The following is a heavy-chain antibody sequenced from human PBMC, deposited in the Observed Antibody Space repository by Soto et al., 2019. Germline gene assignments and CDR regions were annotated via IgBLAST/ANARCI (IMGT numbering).Heavy chain of an antibody. CDR3: ARSTESLGQSLY. CDR1: GYTFTGYH. V-gene: IGHV1-2*02. Sequence: ASVKVSCKASGYTFTGYHMHWVRQAPGQGLEWMGWINPNSGGTNYAQKFQGRVTMTRDTSISTAYMELSRLRSDDTAVYYCARSTESLGQSLYWGQGTLVTVSS. CDR2: INPNSGGT. D-gene: IGHD1-1*01. J-gene: IGHJ4*02.